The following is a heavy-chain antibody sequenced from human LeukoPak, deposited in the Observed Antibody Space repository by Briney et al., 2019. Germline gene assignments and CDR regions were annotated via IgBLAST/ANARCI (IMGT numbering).Heavy chain of an antibody. CDR3: AKDTAMGNFDY. D-gene: IGHD5-18*01. V-gene: IGHV1-18*01. Sequence: GASVKVSCKASGYTFVNYGISWVRQAPGQGLEWVGWISAHNGNTYYVQKLQGRVTMTTATSTSTAYMELRSLKSDDTAVYYCAKDTAMGNFDYWGQGTLVTVSS. CDR1: GYTFVNYG. CDR2: ISAHNGNT. J-gene: IGHJ4*02.